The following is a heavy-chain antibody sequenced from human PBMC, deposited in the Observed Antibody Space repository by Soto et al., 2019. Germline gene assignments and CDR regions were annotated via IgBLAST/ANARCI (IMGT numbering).Heavy chain of an antibody. CDR2: INHSGNT. CDR3: ARHHVRGRTIAGAAEF. V-gene: IGHV4-34*01. D-gene: IGHD6-13*01. CDR1: GGSFRGYY. J-gene: IGHJ4*02. Sequence: QVQLQQWGAGLLKPSETLSLTCAVYGGSFRGYYWSWIRQPPGKGLEWIGEINHSGNTNYNPSLKSRVTISVDTSKNQLFLNLSSVTAADTAMYYCARHHVRGRTIAGAAEFWGQGTLVTVSS.